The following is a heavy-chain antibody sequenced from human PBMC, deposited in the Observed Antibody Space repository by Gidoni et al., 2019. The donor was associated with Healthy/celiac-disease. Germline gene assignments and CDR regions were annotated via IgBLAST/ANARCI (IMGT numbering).Heavy chain of an antibody. D-gene: IGHD2-2*02. CDR1: GGSISRRRYY. CDR2: IYYSGST. CDR3: ARHFKPGRYSSSTSCYTTNDAFAI. V-gene: IGHV4-39*01. J-gene: IGHJ3*02. Sequence: QLQLQESGPGLVKPSETLSLTCNVHGGSISRRRYYWGWIRQPPGKGLEWIGSIYYSGSTYYNQALKSRVTISVDTSKKQFSLKLSSVSAADTAVYYCARHFKPGRYSSSTSCYTTNDAFAIWGQGTMFTVSS.